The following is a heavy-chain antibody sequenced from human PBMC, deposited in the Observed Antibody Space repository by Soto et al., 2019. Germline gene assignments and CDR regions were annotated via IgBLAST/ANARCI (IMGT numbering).Heavy chain of an antibody. Sequence: EVQLVESGGGLVKPGGSVRLSCEASGFTFTSDSMTWVRQAPGKGLEWVSSISSHGRDIFYADSVKGRFTISRDNDKDSLHLQMNRLTGEDSAVYYCARGAALAGKLDLWGQGTLVTVSS. CDR2: ISSHGRDI. D-gene: IGHD6-19*01. V-gene: IGHV3-21*06. J-gene: IGHJ4*02. CDR3: ARGAALAGKLDL. CDR1: GFTFTSDS.